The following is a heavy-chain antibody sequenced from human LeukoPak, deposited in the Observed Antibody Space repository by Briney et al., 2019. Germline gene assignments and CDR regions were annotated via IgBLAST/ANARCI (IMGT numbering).Heavy chain of an antibody. Sequence: PSQTLSLTCTVSGGSISSGGYYWSWIRQPPGKGLEWIGYIYHSGSTYYNPSLKSRVTISVVRSKNQFSLKLSSVTAADTAVYYCARITLDTIFGPQGWFDPWGQGTLVTVSS. CDR3: ARITLDTIFGPQGWFDP. V-gene: IGHV4-30-2*01. CDR2: IYHSGST. D-gene: IGHD3-3*01. CDR1: GGSISSGGYY. J-gene: IGHJ5*02.